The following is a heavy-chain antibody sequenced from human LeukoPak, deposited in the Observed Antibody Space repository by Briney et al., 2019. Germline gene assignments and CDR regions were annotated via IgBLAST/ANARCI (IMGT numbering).Heavy chain of an antibody. J-gene: IGHJ6*02. Sequence: SETLSLTRTLSGGSIIAHYWSCIRQPPGKRLEWIGYIYYSGSTNYNPSLRSRLTMSADTSKNQLSLTVSSVTAADTAVYYCAREGNYGSGRGMDVWGQGTTVTVSS. CDR2: IYYSGST. CDR1: GGSIIAHY. CDR3: AREGNYGSGRGMDV. D-gene: IGHD3-10*01. V-gene: IGHV4-59*11.